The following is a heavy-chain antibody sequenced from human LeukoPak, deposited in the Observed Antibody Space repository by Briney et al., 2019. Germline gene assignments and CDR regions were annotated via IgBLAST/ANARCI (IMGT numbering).Heavy chain of an antibody. J-gene: IGHJ5*02. CDR1: GYTFTCYY. V-gene: IGHV1-2*06. D-gene: IGHD6-19*01. CDR3: AREDPKWGSGWYDNWSDP. CDR2: INPNSGGT. Sequence: ASVKVSCKASGYTFTCYYMHWVGQAPGQGLEWMGRINPNSGGTNYAQKFKGRVTMTRDTSISTAYMEMSRLRDDDTAVYYCAREDPKWGSGWYDNWSDPWGQGTLVTVSS.